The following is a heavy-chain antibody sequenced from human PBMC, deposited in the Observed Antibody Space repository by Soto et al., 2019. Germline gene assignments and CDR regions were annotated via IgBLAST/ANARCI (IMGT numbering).Heavy chain of an antibody. CDR1: GYTFTSYA. D-gene: IGHD3-22*01. V-gene: IGHV1-3*05. CDR2: INAGNGNT. CDR3: AGGSGYYYWDDY. J-gene: IGHJ4*02. Sequence: QVQLVQSGAEEKKPGASVKVSCKASGYTFTSYAMHWVRQAPGQRLEWMGWINAGNGNTKYSQKFQGRVTITRDTSASSADMELSSLRSEDTAVYYCAGGSGYYYWDDYWGQGTLVTVSS.